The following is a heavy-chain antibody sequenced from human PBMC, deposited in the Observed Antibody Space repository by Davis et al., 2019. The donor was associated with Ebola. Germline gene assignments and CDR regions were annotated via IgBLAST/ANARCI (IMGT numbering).Heavy chain of an antibody. J-gene: IGHJ3*02. V-gene: IGHV1-69*06. CDR2: IIPIFGTA. D-gene: IGHD2-15*01. CDR3: ARGHCSGGSCYSSDI. CDR1: GGTFSSYA. Sequence: AASVKVSCKASGGTFSSYAISWVRQAPGQGLEWMGGIIPIFGTANYAQKFQGRVTITADKSTSTAYMELSSLRSDDTAVYYCARGHCSGGSCYSSDIWGQGTMVTVSS.